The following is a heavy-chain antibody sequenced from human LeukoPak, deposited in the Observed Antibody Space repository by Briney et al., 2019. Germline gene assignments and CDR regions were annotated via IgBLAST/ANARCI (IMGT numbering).Heavy chain of an antibody. Sequence: ASVKVSCKTSGYTFNDYYAHWVRQAPGQGLEWMGWINPNSGRTNYAPKFQGRVTLTTDTSISTAYMGLSSLISGDTALYFCARDSSDVLTGYYHFWGQGTLVTVSS. CDR2: INPNSGRT. CDR3: ARDSSDVLTGYYHF. V-gene: IGHV1-2*02. CDR1: GYTFNDYY. J-gene: IGHJ4*02. D-gene: IGHD3-9*01.